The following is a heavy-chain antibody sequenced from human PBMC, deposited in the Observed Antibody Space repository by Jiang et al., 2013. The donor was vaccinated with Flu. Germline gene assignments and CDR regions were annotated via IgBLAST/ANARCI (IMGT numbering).Heavy chain of an antibody. J-gene: IGHJ4*02. CDR1: GGSISSGGHY. Sequence: VQLVESGPGLVKPSQTLSLTCTVSGGSISSGGHYWSWIRQRPGKGLECIGYIYSNGDTYYSPSLKSRVTISIDTSKNQFSLKLSSVTAADTAIYYCARDLFSNNSPPGYWGQGTLVTVSS. CDR3: ARDLFSNNSPPGY. D-gene: IGHD4-23*01. V-gene: IGHV4-31*03. CDR2: IYSNGDT.